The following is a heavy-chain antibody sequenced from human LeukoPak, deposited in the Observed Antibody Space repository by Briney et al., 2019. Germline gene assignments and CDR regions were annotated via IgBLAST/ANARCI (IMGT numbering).Heavy chain of an antibody. D-gene: IGHD2-2*01. CDR3: AKGVGGYCSSTSCYVDYYYYYMDV. J-gene: IGHJ6*03. CDR2: ISGDGNAK. V-gene: IGHV3-48*01. CDR1: GFSFSSYS. Sequence: GGSLRLSCAASGFSFSSYSINWVRQAPGKGLEWVSYISGDGNAKHYTDSVKGRFTISRDNSKNTLYLQMNSLRAEDTAVYYCAKGVGGYCSSTSCYVDYYYYYMDVWGKGTTVTVSS.